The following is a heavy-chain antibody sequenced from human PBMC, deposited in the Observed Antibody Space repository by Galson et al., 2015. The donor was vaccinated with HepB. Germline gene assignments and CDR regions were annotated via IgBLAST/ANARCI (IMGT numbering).Heavy chain of an antibody. CDR2: IWYDGSNK. D-gene: IGHD3-10*01. V-gene: IGHV3-33*08. J-gene: IGHJ4*02. CDR3: ARDSSGGYGSGSSFDY. Sequence: SLRLSCAASGFTFSSYGMHWVRRAPGKGLEWVAVIWYDGSNKYYADSVKGRFTISRDNSKNTLYLQMNSLRAEDTAVYYCARDSSGGYGSGSSFDYWGQGTLVTVSS. CDR1: GFTFSSYG.